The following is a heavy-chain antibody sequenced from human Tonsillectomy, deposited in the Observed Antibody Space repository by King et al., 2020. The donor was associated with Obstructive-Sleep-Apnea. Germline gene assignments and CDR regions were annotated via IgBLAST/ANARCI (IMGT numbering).Heavy chain of an antibody. J-gene: IGHJ6*02. CDR2: IYHSGST. Sequence: VQLQESGPGLVKPSGTLSLTCAVSGGSISSSNWWSWVRQPPGKGLEWIGEIYHSGSTNYNPSLKSRVTISVDKSKNQFSLKLSSVTAADTAVYYCARAAQGYVETSPYYYGMDVWGQGTTVTVSS. V-gene: IGHV4-4*02. D-gene: IGHD5-12*01. CDR3: ARAAQGYVETSPYYYGMDV. CDR1: GGSISSSNW.